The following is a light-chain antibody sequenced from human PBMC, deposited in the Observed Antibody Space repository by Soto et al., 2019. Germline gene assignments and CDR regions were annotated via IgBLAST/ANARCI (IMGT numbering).Light chain of an antibody. J-gene: IGLJ2*01. CDR3: ASYTTSSTLV. CDR1: SSDIGGYNF. V-gene: IGLV2-14*01. CDR2: AVT. Sequence: QSALTQPASVSGSPGQSITISCTGTSSDIGGYNFVSWYHQHPGKAPKLLMYAVTNRPSGIPDRFSGSKSGNTASLTISGLHAEDGADYYCASYTTSSTLVFGGGTKLTVL.